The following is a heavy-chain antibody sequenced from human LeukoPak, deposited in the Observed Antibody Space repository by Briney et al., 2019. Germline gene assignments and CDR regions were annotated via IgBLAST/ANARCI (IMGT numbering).Heavy chain of an antibody. Sequence: PSGTLSLSCTVSGGSISSDHWSWIRQPPGKGLEWIGYIYYSGSTNYNPSLKSRVTISIDTSKNQFSLKVSSVTAADTAVYYCARTFSSSWLDYWGQGTLVTVSS. CDR2: IYYSGST. CDR3: ARTFSSSWLDY. V-gene: IGHV4-59*01. D-gene: IGHD6-13*01. J-gene: IGHJ4*02. CDR1: GGSISSDH.